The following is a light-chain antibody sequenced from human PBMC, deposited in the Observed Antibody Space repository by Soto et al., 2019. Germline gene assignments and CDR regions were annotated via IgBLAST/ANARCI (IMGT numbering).Light chain of an antibody. CDR1: QNINAW. CDR3: HQYNSHPWS. CDR2: RAS. V-gene: IGKV1-5*03. Sequence: DIQMTQFPATLSASVGDTVTITCRASQNINAWLAWYQKEPETAPKLLISRASTLESGVPSRFSGSVSGTEFALTISSLQPDDFATYYCHQYNSHPWSFGQGTKVEIK. J-gene: IGKJ1*01.